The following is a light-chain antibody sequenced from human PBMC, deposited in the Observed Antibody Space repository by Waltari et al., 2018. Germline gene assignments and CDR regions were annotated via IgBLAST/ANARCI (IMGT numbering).Light chain of an antibody. Sequence: QSALTQPRSVSGSPGQSVTISCTGTGSDVCDFNSVSWYQQPPGKAPQLVIFDVTKRPSGVPDRFSGSKSGTSASLTVSGLQAEDEADYYCCSYAGIWVFGGGTKLTVL. V-gene: IGLV2-11*01. CDR3: CSYAGIWV. J-gene: IGLJ3*02. CDR2: DVT. CDR1: GSDVCDFNS.